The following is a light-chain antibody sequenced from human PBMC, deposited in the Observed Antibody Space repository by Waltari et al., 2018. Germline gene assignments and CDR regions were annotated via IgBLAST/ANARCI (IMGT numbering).Light chain of an antibody. CDR3: NSYTSTTTPV. V-gene: IGLV2-14*03. Sequence: QSALTQPASVSGSLGQSITISCTGTSSDIGGYNFVSWYQQHPGLAPTLIIYDVSNRPLVVSDRFAGSNSRHTASLTISALQAEDAADYYCNSYTSTTTPVFGGGTKVTVL. CDR1: SSDIGGYNF. CDR2: DVS. J-gene: IGLJ3*02.